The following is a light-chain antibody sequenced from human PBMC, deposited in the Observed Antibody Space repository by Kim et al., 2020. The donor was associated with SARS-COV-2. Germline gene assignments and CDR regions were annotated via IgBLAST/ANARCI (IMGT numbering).Light chain of an antibody. CDR2: AAS. CDR3: QQSYSIPQT. Sequence: DIQMTQSPSSLSASVGDRVTITCRASQTIGSYLNWYHQTPGKAPKLLIYAASSLQSGVPSRFSGGGSGTDFTLTISSLQPEDFATYYCQQSYSIPQTFGQGTKLEI. J-gene: IGKJ2*01. CDR1: QTIGSY. V-gene: IGKV1-39*01.